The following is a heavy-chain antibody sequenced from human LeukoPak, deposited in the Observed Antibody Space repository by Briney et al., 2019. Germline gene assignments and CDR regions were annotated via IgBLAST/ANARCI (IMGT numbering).Heavy chain of an antibody. J-gene: IGHJ6*03. D-gene: IGHD6-13*01. CDR1: GFTFDDYG. CDR3: AREGAGVTAAGPIYYYYMDV. V-gene: IGHV3-20*04. CDR2: INWNGGST. Sequence: GGSLRLSCAASGFTFDDYGMSWVRQAPGKGLEWVSGINWNGGSTGYADSVKGRFTISRDNAKNSLYLQMNSLRAEDTVLYYCAREGAGVTAAGPIYYYYMDVWGKGTTVTVSS.